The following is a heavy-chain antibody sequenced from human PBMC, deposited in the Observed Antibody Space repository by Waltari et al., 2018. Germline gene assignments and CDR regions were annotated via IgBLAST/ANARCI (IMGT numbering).Heavy chain of an antibody. CDR1: GFTFRNYC. CDR3: ATRVSS. CDR2: ISDSGVNT. Sequence: EVQLLESGGGFVQPGGSLRLSCAASGFTFRNYCMNWVRQVPGKGLEWVSAISDSGVNTYYADSLKGRFTISRDNSKNTLYLQMNSLRADDTAIYYCATRVSSWGQGTLVTVSS. V-gene: IGHV3-23*01. J-gene: IGHJ5*02. D-gene: IGHD3-10*01.